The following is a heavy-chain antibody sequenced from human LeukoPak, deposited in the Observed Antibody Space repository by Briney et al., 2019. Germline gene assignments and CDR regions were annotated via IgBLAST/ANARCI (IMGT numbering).Heavy chain of an antibody. V-gene: IGHV3-23*01. Sequence: PGGSLRLSCAASGFTFSSYAMSWVRQTPGKGLEWVSAISGSGGSTYYADSVKGRFTISRDNSKNTLYLQVNSLRAEDTAVYYCARVEKGNWNDDLRHYYGMDVWGQGTTVTVSS. CDR1: GFTFSSYA. CDR2: ISGSGGST. CDR3: ARVEKGNWNDDLRHYYGMDV. J-gene: IGHJ6*02. D-gene: IGHD1-20*01.